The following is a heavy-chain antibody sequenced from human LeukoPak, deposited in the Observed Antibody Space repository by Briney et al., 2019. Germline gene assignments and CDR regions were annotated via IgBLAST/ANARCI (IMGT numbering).Heavy chain of an antibody. CDR3: AKEGGSGSYNNWFDP. CDR1: GFTFSSYW. V-gene: IGHV3-7*03. Sequence: GGSLRLSCAASGFTFSSYWMSWVRQAPGKGLEWVANIKRDGSEKYYVDSVKGRFTISRDNAKNSLYLQMSSLRAEDTAVYYCAKEGGSGSYNNWFDPWGQGTLVTVSS. CDR2: IKRDGSEK. D-gene: IGHD3-10*01. J-gene: IGHJ5*02.